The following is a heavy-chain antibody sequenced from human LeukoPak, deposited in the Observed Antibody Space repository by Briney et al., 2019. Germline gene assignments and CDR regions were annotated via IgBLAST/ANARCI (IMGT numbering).Heavy chain of an antibody. CDR1: GFSFSSYA. J-gene: IGHJ4*02. CDR3: ARGGIGIQLWLTFDY. D-gene: IGHD5-18*01. CDR2: ISSGGGSA. V-gene: IGHV3-23*01. Sequence: GGTLRLSCAASGFSFSSYAMSWVRQAPGKGLEWVSGISSGGGSAYYADAVRGRFTISRDNSKNTLYLQMNSLRAEDTAVYYCARGGIGIQLWLTFDYWGQGTLVTVSS.